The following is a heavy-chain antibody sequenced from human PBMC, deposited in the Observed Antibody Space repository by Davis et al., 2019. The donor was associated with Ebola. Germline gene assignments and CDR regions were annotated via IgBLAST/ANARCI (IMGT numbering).Heavy chain of an antibody. CDR2: IYHSGST. Sequence: SETLSLTCAVYGGSFSGYYWSWIRQPPGKGLEWIGEIYHSGSTNYNPSLKGRVTISVDTSKNQFSLKLSSVTAADTAVYYCARGVSLYYYYGMDVWGQGTTVTVSS. CDR1: GGSFSGYY. V-gene: IGHV4-34*01. J-gene: IGHJ6*02. CDR3: ARGVSLYYYYGMDV.